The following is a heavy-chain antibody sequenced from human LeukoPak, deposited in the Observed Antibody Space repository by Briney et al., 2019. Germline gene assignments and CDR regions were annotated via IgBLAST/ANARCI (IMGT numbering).Heavy chain of an antibody. V-gene: IGHV4-39*01. J-gene: IGHJ5*02. CDR1: GGSISGSSYY. Sequence: SETLSLTCTVSGGSISGSSYYWGWIRQPPGKGLEWIGSIYYSGSTYYNPSLKSRVTISVDTSKNQFSLQLNSVTPEDTAVYYCARASPRGWPGSYWFDPWGQGTLVTVSS. D-gene: IGHD6-19*01. CDR3: ARASPRGWPGSYWFDP. CDR2: IYYSGST.